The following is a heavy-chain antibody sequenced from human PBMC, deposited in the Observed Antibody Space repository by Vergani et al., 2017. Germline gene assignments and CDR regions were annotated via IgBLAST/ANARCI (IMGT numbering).Heavy chain of an antibody. CDR2: IKQDGSEK. D-gene: IGHD6-19*01. J-gene: IGHJ5*02. CDR3: ARGGQWLVPVSWFDP. V-gene: IGHV3-7*01. CDR1: GFTFSSYW. Sequence: VQLVESGGGLVQPGGSLRLSCAASGFTFSSYWMSWVRQAPGKGLEWVANIKQDGSEKYYVDSVKGRITISRDNAKNSRYLQMNRLRAEDTAVYYCARGGQWLVPVSWFDPWGQGTLVTVSS.